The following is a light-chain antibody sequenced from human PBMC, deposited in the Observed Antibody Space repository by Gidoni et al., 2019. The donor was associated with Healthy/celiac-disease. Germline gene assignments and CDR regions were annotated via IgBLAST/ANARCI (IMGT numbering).Light chain of an antibody. J-gene: IGLJ2*01. V-gene: IGLV3-9*01. CDR1: NIGSKN. CDR3: QVWDSSSVV. CDR2: RDS. Sequence: SYELTQTPSVSVALGQTARITCGGNNIGSKNVHGYQKKPGQAPLLVIYRDSNRPPGIPERFSGSNSGNTATLTISRAQAGDEADYYCQVWDSSSVVFGGGTKLTV.